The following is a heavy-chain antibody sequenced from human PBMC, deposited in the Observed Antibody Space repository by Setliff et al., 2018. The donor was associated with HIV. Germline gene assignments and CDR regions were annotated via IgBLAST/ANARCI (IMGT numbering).Heavy chain of an antibody. CDR2: INPKSDGT. D-gene: IGHD2-2*01. CDR3: ARGSNPDSPGFIAYWYFDL. J-gene: IGHJ2*01. V-gene: IGHV1-2*04. CDR1: GYSFTDYY. Sequence: GASVKVSCKASGYSFTDYYIHWVRQAPGQGLEWMGWINPKSDGTNYAQKFQGWITMTRDTSISTAYMELSRLRSDDTAVYYCARGSNPDSPGFIAYWYFDLWGRGTLVTVSS.